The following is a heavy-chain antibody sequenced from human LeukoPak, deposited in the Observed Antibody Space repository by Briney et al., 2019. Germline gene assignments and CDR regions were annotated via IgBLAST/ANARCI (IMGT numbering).Heavy chain of an antibody. Sequence: SETLSLTCAVYGGSFSGYYWSWIRQPPGKGLEWIGEINHSGSTNYNPSLKSRVTISVDTSKNQFSLKLSSVTAADTAVYYCARGITMVRGVIHSWFDPWGQGTLVTVSS. J-gene: IGHJ5*02. V-gene: IGHV4-34*01. CDR1: GGSFSGYY. CDR2: INHSGST. D-gene: IGHD3-10*01. CDR3: ARGITMVRGVIHSWFDP.